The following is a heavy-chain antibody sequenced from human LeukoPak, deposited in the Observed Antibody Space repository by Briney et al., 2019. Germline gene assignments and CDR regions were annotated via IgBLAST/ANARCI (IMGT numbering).Heavy chain of an antibody. CDR2: ISYDGSNK. V-gene: IGHV3-30*18. CDR1: GFTFSSYG. Sequence: SGGSLRLSCAASGFTFSSYGMHWVRQAPGKGLEWVAVISYDGSNKYYADSVKGRFTISRDNSKNTLYLQMNSLRAEDTAVYYCAKDKLNDFWSGLSVMDYWGQGTLVTGSS. D-gene: IGHD3-3*01. J-gene: IGHJ4*02. CDR3: AKDKLNDFWSGLSVMDY.